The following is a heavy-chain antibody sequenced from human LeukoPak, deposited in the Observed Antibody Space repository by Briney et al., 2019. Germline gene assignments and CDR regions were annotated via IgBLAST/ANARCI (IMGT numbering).Heavy chain of an antibody. CDR1: GYTFTSYD. V-gene: IGHV1-18*01. D-gene: IGHD5-12*01. CDR3: ARDTLLGNGGYDLGLEDY. J-gene: IGHJ4*02. Sequence: ASVKVSCKASGYTFTSYDINWVRQAPGQGLEWMGWISAYNGNTNYAQKLQGRVTMTTDTSTSTAYMELRSLRSDDTAVYYCARDTLLGNGGYDLGLEDYWGQGTLVTVSS. CDR2: ISAYNGNT.